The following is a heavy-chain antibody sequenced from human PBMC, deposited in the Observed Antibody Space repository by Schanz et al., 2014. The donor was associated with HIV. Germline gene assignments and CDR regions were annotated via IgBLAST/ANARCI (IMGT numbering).Heavy chain of an antibody. CDR2: ILYDGSNK. D-gene: IGHD2-15*01. CDR1: GFTFSDYG. CDR3: ARGSGPYYYYYGMDV. J-gene: IGHJ6*02. V-gene: IGHV3-33*01. Sequence: QVQLVASGGGVVQPGRSLRLSCAASGFTFSDYGMHWVRQAPGKGREWVAVILYDGSNKYYADSVKGRFTISRDNSKNTLYLQMNSLRAEDTAVYYCARGSGPYYYYYGMDVWGQGTTVTVSS.